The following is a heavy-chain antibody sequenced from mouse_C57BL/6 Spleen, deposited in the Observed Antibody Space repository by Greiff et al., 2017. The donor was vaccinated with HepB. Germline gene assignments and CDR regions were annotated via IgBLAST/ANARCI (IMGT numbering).Heavy chain of an antibody. CDR2: IYPGGGYT. CDR1: GYTFTNYW. V-gene: IGHV1-63*01. J-gene: IGHJ4*01. CDR3: ARGPYGSRGYAMDY. Sequence: QVQLKESGAELVRPGTSVKMSCKASGYTFTNYWIGWAKQRPGHGLEWIGDIYPGGGYTNYNEKFKGKATLTADKSSSTAYMQFSSLTSEDSAIYYCARGPYGSRGYAMDYWGQGTSVTVSS. D-gene: IGHD1-1*01.